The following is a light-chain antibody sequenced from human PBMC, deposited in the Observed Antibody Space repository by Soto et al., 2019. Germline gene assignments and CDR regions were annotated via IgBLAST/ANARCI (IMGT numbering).Light chain of an antibody. CDR3: QQRSNWPRT. J-gene: IGKJ1*01. CDR1: QSISNN. CDR2: GAS. V-gene: IGKV3-15*01. Sequence: EIVMTQSPATLSVSPGERATLSCRASQSISNNLAWYQQQPGQTPRLLIYGASTTATGIPARFSGSGTGTEFTLTISSLQSEDFAVYYCQQRSNWPRTFGQGTKVDIK.